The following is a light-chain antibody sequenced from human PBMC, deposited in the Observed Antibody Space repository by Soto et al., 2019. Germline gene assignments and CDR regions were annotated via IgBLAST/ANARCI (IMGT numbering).Light chain of an antibody. CDR3: QQYNNWPPT. J-gene: IGKJ5*01. V-gene: IGKV3-15*01. CDR2: GAS. CDR1: QSVGNN. Sequence: EIVMTQSPATLSVSAGERATLSCRASQSVGNNVAWYQQKPGQAPRLLISGASTRVTGIPARFSGSGSGAEFTLTISSLQSEDLAVYYCQQYNNWPPTFGRGTRLEIK.